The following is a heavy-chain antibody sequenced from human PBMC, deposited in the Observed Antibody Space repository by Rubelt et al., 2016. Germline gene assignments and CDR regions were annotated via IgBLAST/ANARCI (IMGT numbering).Heavy chain of an antibody. J-gene: IGHJ4*02. CDR2: FDPEDGET. D-gene: IGHD2-2*01. CDR3: ATGIVVVPAHVPSRDY. CDR1: GYTLTELS. Sequence: QVQLVQSGAEVKKPGASVKVSCKVSGYTLTELSMHWVRQAPGKGLEWMGGFDPEDGETIYAQKFQGRANRPEDKSTETAYLELSNLRSKDTAGDYCATGIVVVPAHVPSRDYWGQGTLVTVSS. V-gene: IGHV1-24*01.